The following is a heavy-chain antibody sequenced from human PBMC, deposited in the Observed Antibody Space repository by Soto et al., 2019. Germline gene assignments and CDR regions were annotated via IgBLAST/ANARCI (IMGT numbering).Heavy chain of an antibody. CDR1: GGSFSCYY. D-gene: IGHD5-18*01. Sequence: KTSETLSLTCGVYGGSFSCYYWSGSGQPPGKGLEWIGEINHSGSTNYNPSLKSRVTISVDTSKNQFSLKLSSVTAADTAVYYCARGRDTARTYYYYGMDVWGQGTTVTVSS. J-gene: IGHJ6*02. CDR2: INHSGST. CDR3: ARGRDTARTYYYYGMDV. V-gene: IGHV4-34*01.